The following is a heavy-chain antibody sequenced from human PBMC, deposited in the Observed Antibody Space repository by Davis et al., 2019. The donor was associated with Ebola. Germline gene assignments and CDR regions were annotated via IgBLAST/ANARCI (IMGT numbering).Heavy chain of an antibody. D-gene: IGHD6-19*01. V-gene: IGHV4-59*01. CDR1: GGSISSYY. CDR2: IYYSGST. J-gene: IGHJ6*04. CDR3: ARLLIDSSGWYFYGMDV. Sequence: SETLSLTCTVPGGSISSYYWSWIRQPPGKGLEWIGYIYYSGSTNYNPSLKSRVTISVDTSKNQFSLKLSSVTAADTAVYYCARLLIDSSGWYFYGMDVWGKGTTVTVSS.